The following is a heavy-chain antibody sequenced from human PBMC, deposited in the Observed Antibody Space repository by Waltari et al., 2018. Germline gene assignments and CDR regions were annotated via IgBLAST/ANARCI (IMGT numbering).Heavy chain of an antibody. CDR3: ARDRLRGSSGWDYFDY. J-gene: IGHJ4*02. CDR1: GFTFSSYW. Sequence: EVQLVESGGGLVQPGGSLRLSCAASGFTFSSYWMSWVRQAPGKGLEWVANIKQDGSEKYYVDSVKGRFTSSRDNAKNSLYLQMNSLRAEDTAVYYCARDRLRGSSGWDYFDYWGQGTLVTVSS. D-gene: IGHD6-19*01. V-gene: IGHV3-7*01. CDR2: IKQDGSEK.